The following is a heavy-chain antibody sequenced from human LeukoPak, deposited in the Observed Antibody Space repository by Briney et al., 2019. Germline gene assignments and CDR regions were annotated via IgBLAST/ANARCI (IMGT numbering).Heavy chain of an antibody. J-gene: IGHJ6*03. CDR2: IIPIFGTA. CDR3: ARGAYSSSWYSWSDYYYYMDV. CDR1: GGTFSSYA. Sequence: SVKVSCKASGGTFSSYAISWVRQAPGQGLEWMGGIIPIFGTANYAQKFQGRVTMTRNTSISTAYMELSSLRSEDTAVYYCARGAYSSSWYSWSDYYYYMDVWGKGTTVTISS. D-gene: IGHD6-13*01. V-gene: IGHV1-69*05.